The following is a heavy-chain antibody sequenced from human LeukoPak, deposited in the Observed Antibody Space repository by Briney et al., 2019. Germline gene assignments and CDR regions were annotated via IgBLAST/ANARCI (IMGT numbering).Heavy chain of an antibody. V-gene: IGHV4-59*08. Sequence: SETLSLTCTVSGGSISSYYWSWIRQPPGKGLEWIGYIYYSGSTNYNPSLKSRVTISVDTSKNQFSLKLSSVTAADTAVYYCATHDYGDSYYYYMDVWGKGTTVTVSS. CDR3: ATHDYGDSYYYYMDV. CDR1: GGSISSYY. J-gene: IGHJ6*03. D-gene: IGHD4-17*01. CDR2: IYYSGST.